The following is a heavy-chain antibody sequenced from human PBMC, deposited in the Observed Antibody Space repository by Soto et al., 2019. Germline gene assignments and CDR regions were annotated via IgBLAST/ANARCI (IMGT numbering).Heavy chain of an antibody. J-gene: IGHJ5*02. D-gene: IGHD2-2*01. V-gene: IGHV1-8*02. CDR3: ATGSTSWMNWFDP. CDR1: GYTFTSYD. CDR2: MNPNSGNT. Sequence: ASVNVSCKASGYTFTSYDINWVRQATGQGLEWMGWMNPNSGNTGYAQKFQGRVTMTRNTSISTAYMELSSLRSEDTAVCYCATGSTSWMNWFDPWGKGNLVTVSP.